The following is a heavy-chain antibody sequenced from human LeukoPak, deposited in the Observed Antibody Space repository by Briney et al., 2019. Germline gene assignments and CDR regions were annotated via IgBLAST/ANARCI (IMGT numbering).Heavy chain of an antibody. Sequence: GGSQRLSCEASGLTFYGYWMHWFRQLPGKGLVWVSEINGAGNKKNYADSVRGRFTVSRDNAKDTVYLQMDSLRVEDTAVYYCARGTVGAPGIDYWGQGTLVSVSS. V-gene: IGHV3-74*01. J-gene: IGHJ4*02. CDR3: ARGTVGAPGIDY. CDR2: INGAGNKK. CDR1: GLTFYGYW. D-gene: IGHD6-13*01.